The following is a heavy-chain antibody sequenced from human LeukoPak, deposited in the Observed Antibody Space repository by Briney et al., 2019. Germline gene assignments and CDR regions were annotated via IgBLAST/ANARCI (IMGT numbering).Heavy chain of an antibody. J-gene: IGHJ4*02. CDR2: ISSNGGST. D-gene: IGHD5-18*01. Sequence: GGSLRVSCAASGFTFSSHAMHWVRQAPGKGLEYVSAISSNGGSTYYANSVKGRFTISRDNSKNTLYLQMGSLRAEDMAVYYCARGGYSYGPFDYWGQGTLVTVSS. CDR1: GFTFSSHA. V-gene: IGHV3-64*01. CDR3: ARGGYSYGPFDY.